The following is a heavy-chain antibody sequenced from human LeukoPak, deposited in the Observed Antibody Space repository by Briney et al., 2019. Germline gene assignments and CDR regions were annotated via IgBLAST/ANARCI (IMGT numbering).Heavy chain of an antibody. Sequence: SETLSLTCAVYGGSFSGYYWSWIRQSPGKGLEWIGYIYYSGSTNYNPSLKSRVTMSVDTSKKQFSLKLSSVTAADTAVYYCARQGFYDSRGYYYFSFDYWGPGTLVTVSS. D-gene: IGHD3-22*01. CDR1: GGSFSGYY. V-gene: IGHV4-59*08. CDR2: IYYSGST. CDR3: ARQGFYDSRGYYYFSFDY. J-gene: IGHJ4*02.